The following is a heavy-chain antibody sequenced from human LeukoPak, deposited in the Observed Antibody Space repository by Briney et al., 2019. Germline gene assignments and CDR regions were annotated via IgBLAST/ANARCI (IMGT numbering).Heavy chain of an antibody. Sequence: GGSLRLSCAASGFTFSSYGMHWVRQAPGKGLVWVSRISTDGSSTSYADSVKGRFTISRDNAKNTLYLQMNSLRAEDTAVYYCATYSSSNGREFQYWGQGTLVTVSS. J-gene: IGHJ1*01. CDR1: GFTFSSYG. V-gene: IGHV3-74*01. CDR3: ATYSSSNGREFQY. D-gene: IGHD2-2*01. CDR2: ISTDGSST.